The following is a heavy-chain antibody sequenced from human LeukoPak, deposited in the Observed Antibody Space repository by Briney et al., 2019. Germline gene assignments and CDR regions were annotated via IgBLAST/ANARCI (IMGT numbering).Heavy chain of an antibody. V-gene: IGHV3-23*01. J-gene: IGHJ4*02. D-gene: IGHD3-3*02. CDR3: ARIGSAAFTDY. Sequence: GGSLRLSCAASRFIFSTYALNWVRQAPGEGLEWVSAISDSGGAIFYADSVKGRFTMSRDNSKNSLFLQMNSLRAEDTALYYCARIGSAAFTDYWGQGTLVTVSS. CDR1: RFIFSTYA. CDR2: ISDSGGAI.